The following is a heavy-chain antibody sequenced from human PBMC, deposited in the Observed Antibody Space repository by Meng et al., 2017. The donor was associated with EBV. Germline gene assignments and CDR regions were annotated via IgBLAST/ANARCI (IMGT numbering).Heavy chain of an antibody. D-gene: IGHD5-12*01. CDR1: GGSISSSSYY. CDR3: ARVVATIFTNWFDP. J-gene: IGHJ5*02. Sequence: QRQEAGPGLVKPSETLSLTCTVSGGSISSSSYYWGWIRQPPGKGLEWIGSIYYSGSTYYNPSLKSRVTISVDTSKNQFSLKLSSVTAADTAVYYCARVVATIFTNWFDPWGQGTLVTVSS. CDR2: IYYSGST. V-gene: IGHV4-39*07.